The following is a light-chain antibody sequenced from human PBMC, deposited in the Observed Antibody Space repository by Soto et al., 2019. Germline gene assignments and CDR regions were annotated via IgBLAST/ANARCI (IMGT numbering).Light chain of an antibody. J-gene: IGKJ4*01. V-gene: IGKV2-28*01. Sequence: DIVMTQSPLSLPVTPGEPASISCRSSQSLLHSNGYNYLDWYLQKPGQSPQLLIYLGSNRASGVPDRFSGSGSGTDFTLKISRGEAEDVGVYYCMQTLQSPPLPFGGGTKVEIK. CDR2: LGS. CDR1: QSLLHSNGYNY. CDR3: MQTLQSPPLP.